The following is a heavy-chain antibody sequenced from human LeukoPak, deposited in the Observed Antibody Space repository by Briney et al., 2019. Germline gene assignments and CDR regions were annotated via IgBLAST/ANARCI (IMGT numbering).Heavy chain of an antibody. V-gene: IGHV4-59*08. CDR3: ARRGRSSSWYGDAFDI. CDR2: IYHSGGP. J-gene: IGHJ3*02. CDR1: GGSISSTY. D-gene: IGHD6-13*01. Sequence: SETLSLTCSVHGGSISSTYWSWIRQPPGKGLEWIGNIYHSGGPNYNPSLNGRVTISIDTSKNQVSLKLTSVTAADTAVYFCARRGRSSSWYGDAFDIWGQGTVVAVSS.